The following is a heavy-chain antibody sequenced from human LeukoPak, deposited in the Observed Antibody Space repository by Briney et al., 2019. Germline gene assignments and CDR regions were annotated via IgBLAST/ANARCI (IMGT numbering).Heavy chain of an antibody. Sequence: PSETLSLTCTVSCGSISRVLDCRSWIRQHPEKGLEWIGYLYSVGTTYYNPSLKSRVTISVDTSKNEVSLKMTSVTAADTAVYYCARDTNGVYWDFGLWGRGTLVTVSS. CDR3: ARDTNGVYWDFGL. CDR1: CGSISRVLDC. CDR2: LYSVGTT. J-gene: IGHJ2*01. V-gene: IGHV4-31*03. D-gene: IGHD2-8*01.